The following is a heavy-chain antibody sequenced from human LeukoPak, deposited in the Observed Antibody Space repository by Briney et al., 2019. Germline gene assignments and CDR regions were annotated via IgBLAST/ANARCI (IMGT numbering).Heavy chain of an antibody. CDR3: ARGVGVRIAAAGFDY. D-gene: IGHD6-13*01. J-gene: IGHJ4*02. CDR1: GGSISSYY. Sequence: SETLSLTCTVSGGSISSYYWSWIRQPPGKGLEWIGYLYYSGSTNYNPSLKSRVTISVDTSTNQVSLKLSSVTAADTAVYHSARGVGVRIAAAGFDYWGQGTLVTVSS. V-gene: IGHV4-59*01. CDR2: LYYSGST.